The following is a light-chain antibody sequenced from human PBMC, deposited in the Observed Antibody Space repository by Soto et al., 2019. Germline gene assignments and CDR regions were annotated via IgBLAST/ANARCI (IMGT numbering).Light chain of an antibody. CDR2: KAS. CDR1: QSISSW. Sequence: DIQMTQSPSTLSASVGDRVTITCRASQSISSWLAWYQQKPGKAPKLLIYKASSLESGVPSRFSGSGSGTEFTLTISSLQPGDFATYYCQQYNSYWWKFGQGTKVEIK. V-gene: IGKV1-5*03. CDR3: QQYNSYWWK. J-gene: IGKJ1*01.